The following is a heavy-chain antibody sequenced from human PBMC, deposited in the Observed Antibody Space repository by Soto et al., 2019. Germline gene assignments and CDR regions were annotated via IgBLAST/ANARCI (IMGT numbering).Heavy chain of an antibody. D-gene: IGHD6-19*01. CDR3: ARYHTSGWYRWLDP. CDR1: GGSISNYY. CDR2: INYSGST. J-gene: IGHJ5*02. Sequence: SSETLSLTCTVSGGSISNYYWSWIRQPPGKGLEWIGYINYSGSTNYNPSLKRRVTISVYTSKNQFSLKVRSVTAADTAVYYCARYHTSGWYRWLDPWGQGTLVTVSS. V-gene: IGHV4-59*01.